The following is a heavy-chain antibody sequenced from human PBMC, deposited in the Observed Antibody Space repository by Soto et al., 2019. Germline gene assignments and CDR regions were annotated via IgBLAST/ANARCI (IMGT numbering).Heavy chain of an antibody. J-gene: IGHJ4*02. CDR3: ARGGFCDTGNCYGKLDY. V-gene: IGHV4-31*03. Sequence: QVQLQESGPGLVKPSQTLSLTCTVSGGSISSGGFYWSWVRQHPGEGLEWIGYIFYTGSTYYNPSLKSRVTVSVDTSKNQFSLKLSSVTAADTAVYYCARGGFCDTGNCYGKLDYWGQGTLVTVSS. CDR2: IFYTGST. D-gene: IGHD2-15*01. CDR1: GGSISSGGFY.